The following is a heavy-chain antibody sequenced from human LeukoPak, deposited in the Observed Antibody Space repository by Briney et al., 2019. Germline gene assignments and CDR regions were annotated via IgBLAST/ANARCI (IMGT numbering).Heavy chain of an antibody. CDR3: ARDSAGYDY. CDR2: IKEDGIDK. V-gene: IGHV3-7*01. CDR1: GITFTTYW. D-gene: IGHD5-12*01. Sequence: GGCLRLSCAASGITFTTYWMSWVRQAPGKGLEWVANIKEDGIDKYYVDSVKGRFTISRDNAKNSLYLQMNSLRAEDTAVYYCARDSAGYDYWGQGTLVTVSS. J-gene: IGHJ4*02.